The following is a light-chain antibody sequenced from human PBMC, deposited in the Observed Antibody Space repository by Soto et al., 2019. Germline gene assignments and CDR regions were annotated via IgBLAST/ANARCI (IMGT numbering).Light chain of an antibody. CDR1: TSDVGSYSL. CDR3: CSYAGSSTWV. J-gene: IGLJ3*02. V-gene: IGLV2-23*01. Sequence: QSALIQPASVSGSPGQSITISCTGTTSDVGSYSLVSWYQQHPGKAPKLLIYEGGKRPSGGSNRFSDSKSGNTASLTISGLQAEDEADYYCCSYAGSSTWVFGGGTKLTVL. CDR2: EGG.